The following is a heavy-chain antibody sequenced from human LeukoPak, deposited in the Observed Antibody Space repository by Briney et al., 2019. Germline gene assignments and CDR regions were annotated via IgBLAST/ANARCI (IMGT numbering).Heavy chain of an antibody. Sequence: QTGGSLRLSCAASGFTVSSNYMSWVRQAPGKGLEWVSVIYSSGSTYYADSVKGRFTISRDNSKNTLYLQMNSLRAEDTAVYYCAKDGRIAVAGRSYNFDYWGQGTLVTVSS. CDR2: IYSSGST. J-gene: IGHJ4*02. D-gene: IGHD6-19*01. CDR1: GFTVSSNY. CDR3: AKDGRIAVAGRSYNFDY. V-gene: IGHV3-66*01.